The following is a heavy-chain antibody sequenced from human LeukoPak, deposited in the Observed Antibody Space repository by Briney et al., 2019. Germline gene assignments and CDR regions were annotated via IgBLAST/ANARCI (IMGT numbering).Heavy chain of an antibody. CDR2: ISSSSITI. J-gene: IGHJ4*02. CDR1: GFTFSSYS. Sequence: GGSLRLSCAASGFTFSSYSLNWVRQAPGKGLEWVSFISSSSITIYYADSVKGRFTISRDDAEKSLYLQMNSLRAEDTAVYYCARDRGGSYSAIDYWGQGTLVTVSS. D-gene: IGHD2-15*01. CDR3: ARDRGGSYSAIDY. V-gene: IGHV3-48*04.